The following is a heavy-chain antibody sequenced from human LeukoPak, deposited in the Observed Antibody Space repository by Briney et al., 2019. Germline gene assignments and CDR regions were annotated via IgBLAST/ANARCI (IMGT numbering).Heavy chain of an antibody. CDR2: SDYSGSK. CDR3: ARIYGRGAFDI. Sequence: SETLSLTCTVSGGSISRSGYYWAWIRQPPGKGLEWIASSDYSGSKTYNPSLKSRVTVSVDTSKNKFFLTLTSVTAADTAVYYCARIYGRGAFDIWGQGTMVTVSS. J-gene: IGHJ3*02. D-gene: IGHD5-12*01. CDR1: GGSISRSGYY. V-gene: IGHV4-39*01.